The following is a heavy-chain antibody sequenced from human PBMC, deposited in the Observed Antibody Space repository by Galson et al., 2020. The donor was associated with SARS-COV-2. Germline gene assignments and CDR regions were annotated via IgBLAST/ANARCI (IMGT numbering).Heavy chain of an antibody. Sequence: ASVKVSCKASGVTLMDYYMHWLRQAPGQGREWMGWINPTSGDTLYAQKFQGRVTLTRDPSVNTAYMALFTLRSDDTAMYYCARGSPTLGARRPFDYWGQGTLVTVSS. V-gene: IGHV1-2*02. CDR3: ARGSPTLGARRPFDY. CDR2: INPTSGDT. CDR1: GVTLMDYY. D-gene: IGHD1-26*01. J-gene: IGHJ4*02.